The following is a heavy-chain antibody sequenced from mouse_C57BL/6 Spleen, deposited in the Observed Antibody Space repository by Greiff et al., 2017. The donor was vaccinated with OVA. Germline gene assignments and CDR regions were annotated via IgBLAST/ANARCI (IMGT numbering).Heavy chain of an antibody. CDR3: ARFTVSYYFDY. Sequence: EVKVVESGGGLVKPGGSLKLSCAASGFTFSSYAMSWVRQTPEKRLEWVATISDGGSYTYYPDNVKGRFTISRDNAKNNLYLQMSHLKSEDTAMYYCARFTVSYYFDYWGQGTTLTVSS. J-gene: IGHJ2*01. CDR1: GFTFSSYA. CDR2: ISDGGSYT. D-gene: IGHD1-1*01. V-gene: IGHV5-4*03.